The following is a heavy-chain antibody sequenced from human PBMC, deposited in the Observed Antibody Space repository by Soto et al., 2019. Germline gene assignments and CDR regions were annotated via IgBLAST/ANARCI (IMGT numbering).Heavy chain of an antibody. Sequence: QVQLVESGGGVVQPWRSLRLSCAASGFTFSSYGMHWVRQAPGKGLEWVAVISYDGSSRYYADSVKGRFTISRDNSKTSLYLRMNRVRAEDTTVQYCAKGEHYYGPGSLAHFDYWGQGALVTVSS. V-gene: IGHV3-30*18. CDR2: ISYDGSSR. CDR3: AKGEHYYGPGSLAHFDY. D-gene: IGHD3-10*01. J-gene: IGHJ4*02. CDR1: GFTFSSYG.